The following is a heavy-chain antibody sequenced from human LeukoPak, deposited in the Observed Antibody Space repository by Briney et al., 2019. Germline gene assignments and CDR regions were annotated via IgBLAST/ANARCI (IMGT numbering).Heavy chain of an antibody. Sequence: GGSLRLSCAASGFTFSSYAMSWVRQAPGKGLEWVSVISGLVGSTYHADSVKGRFTISRDNSKNTLYLQMNSLRAEDTAVYYCARDSYGGKDYWGQGTLVTVSS. CDR2: ISGLVGST. J-gene: IGHJ4*01. CDR3: ARDSYGGKDY. D-gene: IGHD4-23*01. CDR1: GFTFSSYA. V-gene: IGHV3-23*01.